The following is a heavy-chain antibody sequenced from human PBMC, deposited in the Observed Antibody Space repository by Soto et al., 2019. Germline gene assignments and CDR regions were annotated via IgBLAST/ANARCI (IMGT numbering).Heavy chain of an antibody. CDR2: ISGSGGST. J-gene: IGHJ6*02. Sequence: GGSLRLSCAASGFTFSSYAMSWVRQAPGKGLEWVSAISGSGGSTYYADSVKGRFTISRDNSKNTLYLQMNSLRAEDTAVYYCAKHDDSSSSYYGMDVWGQGTTVTVSS. CDR1: GFTFSSYA. CDR3: AKHDDSSSSYYGMDV. D-gene: IGHD6-6*01. V-gene: IGHV3-23*01.